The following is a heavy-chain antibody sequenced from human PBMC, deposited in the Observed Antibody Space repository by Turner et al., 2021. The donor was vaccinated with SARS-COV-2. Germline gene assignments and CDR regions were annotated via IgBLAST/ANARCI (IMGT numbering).Heavy chain of an antibody. CDR1: GFTFDDYG. CDR3: AKSIGWYNYYFDY. Sequence: EVQLVESGGGVVRPGGSLRLSCAASGFTFDDYGMSWVRQAPGKGLEWVSGVNGNGGSTGYADAVKGRFTISRDNAKNSLYLQMNSLRAEDTALYHCAKSIGWYNYYFDYWGQGTLVTVSS. CDR2: VNGNGGST. D-gene: IGHD6-19*01. J-gene: IGHJ4*02. V-gene: IGHV3-20*01.